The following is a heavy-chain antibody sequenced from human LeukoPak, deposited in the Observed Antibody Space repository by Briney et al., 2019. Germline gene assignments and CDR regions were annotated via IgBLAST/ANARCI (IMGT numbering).Heavy chain of an antibody. CDR1: GFTFSSYS. CDR3: ARGPLGGGASPSYYFDY. D-gene: IGHD2-21*01. V-gene: IGHV3-48*04. J-gene: IGHJ4*02. Sequence: GGSLRLSCAASGFTFSSYSMNWVRQAPGKGLEWVSYISSSSSTIYYADSVKGRFTISRDNAKNSLYLQMNSLRAEDTAVYYCARGPLGGGASPSYYFDYWGQGTLVTVSS. CDR2: ISSSSSTI.